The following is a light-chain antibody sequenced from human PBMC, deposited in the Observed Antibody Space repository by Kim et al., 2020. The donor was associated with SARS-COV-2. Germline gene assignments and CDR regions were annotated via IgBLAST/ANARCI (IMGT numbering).Light chain of an antibody. CDR1: QSISNW. CDR3: QQYSSYSA. CDR2: KAS. V-gene: IGKV1-5*03. J-gene: IGKJ2*01. Sequence: DIQMTQSPSTLSASVGDRVTITCRASQSISNWLAWYQQKPGKAPKLLIYKASTLESGVPLRFSDSGSGTEFTLTISSLQPDDFATYYCQQYSSYSAFGQGTKLEI.